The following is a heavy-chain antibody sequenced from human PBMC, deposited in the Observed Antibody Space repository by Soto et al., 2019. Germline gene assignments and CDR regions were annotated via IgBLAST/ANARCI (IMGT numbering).Heavy chain of an antibody. CDR2: ISWNSGSI. Sequence: EVQLVESGGGLVQPGRSLRLSCAASGFTFDDYAMHWVWQAPGKGLEWVSGISWNSGSIGYADSVKGRFTISRDNAKNSLYLQMNSLRAEDTALYYCAKDIAQANAFDIWGQGTMVTVSS. V-gene: IGHV3-9*01. CDR3: AKDIAQANAFDI. J-gene: IGHJ3*02. CDR1: GFTFDDYA.